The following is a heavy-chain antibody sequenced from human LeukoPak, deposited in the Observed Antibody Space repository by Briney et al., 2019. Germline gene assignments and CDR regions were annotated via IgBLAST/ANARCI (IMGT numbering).Heavy chain of an antibody. D-gene: IGHD6-25*01. Sequence: SGTLSSTCAVSGGSISSSNWWSWVRQPPGKGLEWIGEIYHSGSTNYDPSLKSRVTISVDKSKNQFSLKLSSVTAADTAVYYCARGRFGGYPTSNWFDPWGQGTLVTVSS. J-gene: IGHJ5*02. V-gene: IGHV4-4*02. CDR3: ARGRFGGYPTSNWFDP. CDR1: GGSISSSNW. CDR2: IYHSGST.